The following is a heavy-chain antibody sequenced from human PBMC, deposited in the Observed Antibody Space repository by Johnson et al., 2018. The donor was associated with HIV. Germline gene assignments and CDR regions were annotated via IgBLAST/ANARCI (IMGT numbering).Heavy chain of an antibody. J-gene: IGHJ3*02. CDR2: ISSSGSTM. V-gene: IGHV3-11*04. Sequence: QVQLVESGGGSVKPGGSLRLSCAASEFTFSDYYMNWIRQAPGKGLELVSAISSSGSTMYYADSVKGRFTISRDNAKNTLYLQMNSLRVEDTAVYYCARGKYGSGSYSLRAFDIWGQGTMVTVSS. CDR1: EFTFSDYY. CDR3: ARGKYGSGSYSLRAFDI. D-gene: IGHD1-26*01.